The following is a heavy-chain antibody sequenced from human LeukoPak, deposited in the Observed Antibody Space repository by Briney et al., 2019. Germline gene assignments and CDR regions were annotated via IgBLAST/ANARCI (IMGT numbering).Heavy chain of an antibody. J-gene: IGHJ4*02. D-gene: IGHD2-2*02. CDR2: TSFDVSNK. CDR1: GFTFSSYA. Sequence: GGSLRLSCAASGFTFSSYAMHWVRQAPGKGLEWVATTSFDVSNKYYADSVKGRFTISRDNSKNTLYLQMNSLRTEDTAVYSCARGYRTSTSRYNDYWGQGTLVTVSS. CDR3: ARGYRTSTSRYNDY. V-gene: IGHV3-30*04.